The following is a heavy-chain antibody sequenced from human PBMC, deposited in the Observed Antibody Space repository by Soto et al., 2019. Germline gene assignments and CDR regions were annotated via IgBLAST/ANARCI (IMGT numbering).Heavy chain of an antibody. V-gene: IGHV4-4*07. CDR1: GGSISSYY. CDR2: IYTSGST. CDR3: AREGDITLDYYYYGMDV. D-gene: IGHD3-10*01. J-gene: IGHJ6*02. Sequence: SETLSLTCTVSGGSISSYYWSWIRQPAGKGLEWIGRIYTSGSTNYNPSLKSRVTMSVDTSKNQFSLKLSSVTAADTAVYYCAREGDITLDYYYYGMDVWGQGTTVTVSS.